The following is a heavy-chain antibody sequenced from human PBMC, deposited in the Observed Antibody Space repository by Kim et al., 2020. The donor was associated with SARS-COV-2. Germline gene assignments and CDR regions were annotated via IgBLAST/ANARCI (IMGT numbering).Heavy chain of an antibody. Sequence: SETLSLTCTVSGGSISSSSYYWGWIRQPPGKGLEWIGSIYYSGSTYYNPSLKSRVTISVDTSKNQFSLKLSSVTAADTAVYYCARHRRVGAKGFYYYYMDVWGKGTTVTVSS. D-gene: IGHD1-26*01. CDR2: IYYSGST. J-gene: IGHJ6*03. V-gene: IGHV4-39*01. CDR1: GGSISSSSYY. CDR3: ARHRRVGAKGFYYYYMDV.